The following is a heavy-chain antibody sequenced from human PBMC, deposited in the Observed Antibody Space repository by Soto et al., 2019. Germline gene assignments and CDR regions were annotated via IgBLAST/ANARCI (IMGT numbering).Heavy chain of an antibody. D-gene: IGHD2-2*01. CDR1: GGSIRNVY. CDR3: ARAHAPTLPFDY. Sequence: PSETLSLTCTVSGGSIRNVYWSWIRQPPGKGLEWIGFTFHSGNAKYNPSLKSRVTISVDTSKNQFSLSLDSVTAADTAVYFCARAHAPTLPFDYWGQGTLVTVSS. V-gene: IGHV4-59*01. J-gene: IGHJ4*01. CDR2: TFHSGNA.